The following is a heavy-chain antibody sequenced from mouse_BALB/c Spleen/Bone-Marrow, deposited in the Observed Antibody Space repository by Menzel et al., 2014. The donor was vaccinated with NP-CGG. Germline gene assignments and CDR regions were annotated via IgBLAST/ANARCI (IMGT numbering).Heavy chain of an antibody. V-gene: IGHV5-17*02. CDR1: GFTFSSFG. D-gene: IGHD1-1*01. Sequence: EVKLMESGGGLVQLGGSRKLSCAASGFTFSSFGMHWVRQAPEKGLEWVAYISSGSSTIYYGDTVMGRFTISRDNPKNTLFLQMTSLRSEDTATYYCVRSGSSSGYFDYWGQGTTLTVSS. CDR3: VRSGSSSGYFDY. J-gene: IGHJ2*01. CDR2: ISSGSSTI.